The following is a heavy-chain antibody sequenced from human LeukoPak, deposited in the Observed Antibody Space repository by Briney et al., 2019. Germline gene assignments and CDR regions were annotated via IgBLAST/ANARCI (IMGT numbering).Heavy chain of an antibody. CDR1: GYTFTSYY. CDR3: ARGKSSVWPVGLCMDV. V-gene: IGHV1-46*01. J-gene: IGHJ6*02. Sequence: ASVKVSCKASGYTFTSYYMHWVRQAPGQGLEWMGLINPSAGTTTYARKFQGRVTVTRDTSTSTVYMDLSSLKSEDTAVYYCARGKSSVWPVGLCMDVWGQGTTVTVSS. D-gene: IGHD6-19*01. CDR2: INPSAGTT.